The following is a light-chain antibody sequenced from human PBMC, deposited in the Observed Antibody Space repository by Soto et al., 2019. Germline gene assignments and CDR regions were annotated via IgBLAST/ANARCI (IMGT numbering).Light chain of an antibody. V-gene: IGKV3-15*01. CDR1: QSVSNN. J-gene: IGKJ2*01. Sequence: EIVMTHSPATLSVSPGERATLSCRASQSVSNNLAWYQQKPGQAPRLLIYGASTRATGIPARFSGGGSGTEFTLTISSLQSEDSAVYYCQQYNNWPVTFGQGTKLEIE. CDR3: QQYNNWPVT. CDR2: GAS.